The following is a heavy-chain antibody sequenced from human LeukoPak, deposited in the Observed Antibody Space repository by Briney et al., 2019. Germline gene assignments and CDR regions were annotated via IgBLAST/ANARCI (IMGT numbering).Heavy chain of an antibody. CDR2: IYPGDSNT. CDR3: VRQACDS. D-gene: IGHD2-21*01. Sequence: GESLKLSCKASGHRFIEYWIGWVRQMPGKGLEWMGIIYPGDSNTTYSPSFQGQVTMSADKSISTAYLQWSSLKASDTAMYYCVRQACDSWGQGTLVTVSS. V-gene: IGHV5-51*01. CDR1: GHRFIEYW. J-gene: IGHJ4*02.